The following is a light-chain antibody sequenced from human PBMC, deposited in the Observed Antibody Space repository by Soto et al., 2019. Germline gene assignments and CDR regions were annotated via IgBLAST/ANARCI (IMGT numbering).Light chain of an antibody. Sequence: DIQMTQSPSSLSASVGDRVTITCRASQSISTYLNWYQQKPGKAPKLLIYAASSLQSGVPSRFSGSGSGTDFTLTISSLQREDSATYYCQQNYSIPVTFGGGTKVEIK. J-gene: IGKJ4*01. CDR3: QQNYSIPVT. V-gene: IGKV1-39*01. CDR1: QSISTY. CDR2: AAS.